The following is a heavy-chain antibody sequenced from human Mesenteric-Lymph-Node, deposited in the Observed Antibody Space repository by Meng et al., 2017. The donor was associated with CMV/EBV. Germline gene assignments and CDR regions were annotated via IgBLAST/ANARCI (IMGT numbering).Heavy chain of an antibody. CDR2: IWYDGSNK. J-gene: IGHJ4*02. CDR3: ARDYDILTGYWYDY. Sequence: SGFNFSSYGMHWVRQAPGKGLEWVAVIWYDGSNKYYADSVKGRFTISRDNSKNTLYLQMNSLRAEDTAVYYCARDYDILTGYWYDYWGQGTLVTVSS. D-gene: IGHD3-9*01. V-gene: IGHV3-33*01. CDR1: GFNFSSYG.